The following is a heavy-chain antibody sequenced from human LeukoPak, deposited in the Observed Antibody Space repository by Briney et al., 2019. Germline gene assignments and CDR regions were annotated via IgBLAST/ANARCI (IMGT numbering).Heavy chain of an antibody. CDR3: ARDLKSTHLDY. Sequence: GGSLRLSCAASEFTFSAYTIHWVRQAPGKGLEWVAVIWYDGSNKYYADSVKGRFTISRDNSKNMLYLQMNSLRVEDTAVYYCARDLKSTHLDYWGQGSLVTVSS. CDR2: IWYDGSNK. J-gene: IGHJ4*02. D-gene: IGHD5/OR15-5a*01. CDR1: EFTFSAYT. V-gene: IGHV3-33*08.